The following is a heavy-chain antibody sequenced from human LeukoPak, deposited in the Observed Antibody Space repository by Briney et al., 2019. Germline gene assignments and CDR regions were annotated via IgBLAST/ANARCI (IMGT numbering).Heavy chain of an antibody. J-gene: IGHJ4*02. V-gene: IGHV4-4*02. CDR2: IYHSGST. CDR3: GRGGGDSSSSQDFDY. Sequence: SETLSLTCAVSGGSISSSNWWSWVRQPPGKGLEWIGEIYHSGSTNYNPSLKSRVTISVDKSKNQFSLKLSSVTAADTAVYYCGRGGGDSSSSQDFDYWGQGTLVTVSS. CDR1: GGSISSSNW. D-gene: IGHD6-13*01.